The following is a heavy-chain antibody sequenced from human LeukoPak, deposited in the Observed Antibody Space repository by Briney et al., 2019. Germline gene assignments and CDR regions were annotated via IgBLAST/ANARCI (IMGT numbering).Heavy chain of an antibody. D-gene: IGHD2-2*02. CDR2: IIPIFGTA. J-gene: IGHJ6*02. Sequence: GSSVKVSCKASGGTFSSYATSWVRQAPGQGLEWMGGIIPIFGTANYAQKFQGRVTITADESTSTAYMELSSLRSEDTAVYYCASPERGTSVVVPAAILPGWAVYYYYYGMDVWGQGTTVTVSS. CDR3: ASPERGTSVVVPAAILPGWAVYYYYYGMDV. V-gene: IGHV1-69*01. CDR1: GGTFSSYA.